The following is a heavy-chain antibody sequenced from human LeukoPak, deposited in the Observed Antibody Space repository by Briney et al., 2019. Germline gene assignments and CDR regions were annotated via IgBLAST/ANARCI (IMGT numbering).Heavy chain of an antibody. CDR2: INAGNGNT. CDR1: GYTFTSYA. J-gene: IGHJ4*02. Sequence: ASVKVSCKASGYTFTSYAMHWVRQAPGQRLEWMGWINAGNGNTKYSQEFQGRVTITRDTSASTAYMELSSLRSEDMAVYYCAIGSYSSSWLFDYWGQGTLVTVSS. D-gene: IGHD6-13*01. V-gene: IGHV1-3*03. CDR3: AIGSYSSSWLFDY.